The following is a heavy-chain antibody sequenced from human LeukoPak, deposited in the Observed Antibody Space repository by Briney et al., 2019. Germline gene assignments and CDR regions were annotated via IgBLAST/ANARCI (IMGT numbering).Heavy chain of an antibody. Sequence: GGSLRLSCAASGFSFDDYAMHWVRQAPGKGLEWVSGIGWNGGGIVYADSVKGRFTISRDNAKNSLYLQMNSLGAEDTALYYCVKLTAAGFDDSWGQGTLVTVSS. CDR3: VKLTAAGFDDS. J-gene: IGHJ4*02. D-gene: IGHD2-21*02. CDR2: IGWNGGGI. V-gene: IGHV3-9*01. CDR1: GFSFDDYA.